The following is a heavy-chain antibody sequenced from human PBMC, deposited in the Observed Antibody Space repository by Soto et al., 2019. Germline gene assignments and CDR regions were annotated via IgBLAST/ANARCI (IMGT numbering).Heavy chain of an antibody. Sequence: GGSLRLSCAASGFTFSSYWMSWVRQAPGKGLEWVANIKQDGSEKYYVDSVKGRFTISRDNAKNSLYLQMNSLRAEDTAVYYCATTGIYDYGDYAGAFDIWGQGTMVTVSS. D-gene: IGHD4-17*01. CDR1: GFTFSSYW. CDR2: IKQDGSEK. V-gene: IGHV3-7*01. J-gene: IGHJ3*02. CDR3: ATTGIYDYGDYAGAFDI.